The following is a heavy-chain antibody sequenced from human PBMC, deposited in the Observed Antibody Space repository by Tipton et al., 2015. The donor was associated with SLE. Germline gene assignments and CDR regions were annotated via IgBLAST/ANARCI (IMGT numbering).Heavy chain of an antibody. CDR1: GFTFSDHY. CDR3: ARSAGYSSNWAHFDY. CDR2: IRNKAKRYTT. J-gene: IGHJ4*02. V-gene: IGHV3-72*01. D-gene: IGHD6-13*01. Sequence: SLRLSCAASGFTFSDHYIDWVRQAPGKGLEWVGRIRNKAKRYTTEYAASVKGRFTISRDDSKNSLYLQMNSMKTEDTAVYYCARSAGYSSNWAHFDYWGQGTLVTVSS.